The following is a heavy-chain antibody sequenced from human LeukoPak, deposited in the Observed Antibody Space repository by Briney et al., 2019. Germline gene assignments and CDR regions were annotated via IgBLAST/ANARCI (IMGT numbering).Heavy chain of an antibody. CDR1: GGSISSSSYY. CDR3: ARVGSMMLNEGGAVWKQLVLHATPPYYFDY. Sequence: PSETLSLTCTVSGGSISSSSYYWGWIRQPPGKGLGWIGSIYYSGSTYYNPSLKSRVTISVDTSKNQFSLKLSSVTAAETAVYYCARVGSMMLNEGGAVWKQLVLHATPPYYFDYWGQGTLVTVSS. V-gene: IGHV4-39*07. D-gene: IGHD6-13*01. CDR2: IYYSGST. J-gene: IGHJ4*02.